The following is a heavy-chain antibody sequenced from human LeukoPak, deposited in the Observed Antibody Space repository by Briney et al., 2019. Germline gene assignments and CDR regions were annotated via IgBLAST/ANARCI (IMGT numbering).Heavy chain of an antibody. CDR3: ERGGGLFDS. D-gene: IGHD2-15*01. V-gene: IGHV4-59*01. CDR1: GGSMSGSY. CDR2: IDYSGTT. Sequence: PSETLSLTCTVSGGSMSGSYWSWIRQPPGKGLEWIGYIDYSGTTNYNPSLKSRVTISVDTSKSQFSLKLTSVTAADTAVYYCERGGGLFDSWGQGTLVTVSS. J-gene: IGHJ4*02.